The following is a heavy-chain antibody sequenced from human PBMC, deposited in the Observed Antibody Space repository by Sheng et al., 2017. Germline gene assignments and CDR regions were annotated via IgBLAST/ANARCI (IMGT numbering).Heavy chain of an antibody. D-gene: IGHD2-2*01. J-gene: IGHJ3*02. Sequence: QVQLVESGGGVVQPGRSLRLSCAASGFTFSSYGMHWVRQAPGKGLEWVAVIWYDGSNKYYADSVKGRFTISRDNSKNTLYLQMNSLRAEDTAVYYCARFSCSSTSCTGGAFDIWGQGTMVTVSS. V-gene: IGHV3-33*01. CDR1: GFTFSSYG. CDR2: IWYDGSNK. CDR3: ARFSCSSTSCTGGAFDI.